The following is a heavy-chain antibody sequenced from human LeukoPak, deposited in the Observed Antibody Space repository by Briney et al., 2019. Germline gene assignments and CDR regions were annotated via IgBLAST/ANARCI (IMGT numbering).Heavy chain of an antibody. J-gene: IGHJ4*02. Sequence: GGSLRLSCAASGFTFSSYAMSWVRQAPGKGLEWVSGISGSGGNTYYADAVKGRFTISRDNSKNTLILQMNSLRAEDTAVYYCAKYRRSAGSCAYNDYWGQGTLVTVSS. D-gene: IGHD2-15*01. V-gene: IGHV3-23*01. CDR3: AKYRRSAGSCAYNDY. CDR1: GFTFSSYA. CDR2: ISGSGGNT.